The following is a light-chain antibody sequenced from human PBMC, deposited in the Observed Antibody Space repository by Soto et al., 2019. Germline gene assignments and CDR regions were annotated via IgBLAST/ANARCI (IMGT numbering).Light chain of an antibody. J-gene: IGKJ1*01. Sequence: DIVLTQSPGTLSLSPGERATLSCRASQSVSSSYLAWYQQKPGQAPRLLIYDASSRATGIPDRFSGSGSGTDFTLTISRLEPEDFAVYYCQQYGSSPKTFGQGTEVEIK. CDR1: QSVSSSY. CDR2: DAS. V-gene: IGKV3-20*01. CDR3: QQYGSSPKT.